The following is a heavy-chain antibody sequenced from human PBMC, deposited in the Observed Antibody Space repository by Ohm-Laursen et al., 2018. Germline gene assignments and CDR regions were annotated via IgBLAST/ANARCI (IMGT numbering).Heavy chain of an antibody. V-gene: IGHV3-21*01. Sequence: SLRLSCAASGFTFSSYDMNWVRQAPGKGLEWISYISETSSHIYDADSMRGRFTVARGNAKNLLYLQLNSLRAEDTAVYYCARDSSRRAREGGMDVWGQGTMVTVSS. D-gene: IGHD6-6*01. CDR2: ISETSSHI. J-gene: IGHJ6*02. CDR1: GFTFSSYD. CDR3: ARDSSRRAREGGMDV.